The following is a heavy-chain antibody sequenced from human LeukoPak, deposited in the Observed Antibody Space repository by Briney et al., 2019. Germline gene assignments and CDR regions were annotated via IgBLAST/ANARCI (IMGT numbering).Heavy chain of an antibody. CDR3: ARDYYDSSGYYYVAAFDI. Sequence: PGGSLRLSCAASGFTFSSYWMSWVRQAPGKGLEWVANIKQDGSEKYYVDSVKGRFTISRDNAKNSLYLQMNSLRAEDTAVYYCARDYYDSSGYYYVAAFDIWGQGTMVTVSS. CDR1: GFTFSSYW. CDR2: IKQDGSEK. J-gene: IGHJ3*02. V-gene: IGHV3-7*01. D-gene: IGHD3-22*01.